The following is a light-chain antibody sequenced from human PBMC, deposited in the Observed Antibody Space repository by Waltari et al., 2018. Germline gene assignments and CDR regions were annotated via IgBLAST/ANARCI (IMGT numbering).Light chain of an antibody. CDR2: DND. J-gene: IGLJ3*02. CDR1: SSNIGNNF. Sequence: QSVLTQPPSVSAAPGQKVTISCSGSSSNIGNNFVAWYQQLPGTAPKLLIYDNDRLPSGIPDRFSVSKSATSAALGITGLQTGDEADYYCGTWDDSLNAGVFGGGTKLTV. V-gene: IGLV1-51*02. CDR3: GTWDDSLNAGV.